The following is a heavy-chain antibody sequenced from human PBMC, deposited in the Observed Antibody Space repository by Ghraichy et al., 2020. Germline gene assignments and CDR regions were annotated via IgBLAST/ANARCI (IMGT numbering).Heavy chain of an antibody. CDR3: AQEMATIRALVY. Sequence: SQTLSLTCAVYGGSFSAYYWSWIRQPPGKGLEWIGEINHSGSTNYNPSLKSRVTISVDTSKNQFSLMLRSVTAADTAVYYCAQEMATIRALVYWGQGALVTVSS. CDR1: GGSFSAYY. CDR2: INHSGST. D-gene: IGHD5-24*01. J-gene: IGHJ4*02. V-gene: IGHV4-34*01.